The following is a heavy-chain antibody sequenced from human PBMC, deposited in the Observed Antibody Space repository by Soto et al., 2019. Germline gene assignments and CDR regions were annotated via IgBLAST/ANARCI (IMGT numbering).Heavy chain of an antibody. D-gene: IGHD3-3*01. V-gene: IGHV4-34*01. CDR3: ARGLRAPGTYYDFWSGPGGHYYYYGMDV. CDR1: GGSFSGYY. J-gene: IGHJ6*02. Sequence: SETLSLTCAVYGGSFSGYYWSWIRQPPGKGLEWIGEINHSGSTNYNPSLKSRVTISVDTSKNQFSLKLSSVTAADTAVYYCARGLRAPGTYYDFWSGPGGHYYYYGMDVWGQGTTVTVSS. CDR2: INHSGST.